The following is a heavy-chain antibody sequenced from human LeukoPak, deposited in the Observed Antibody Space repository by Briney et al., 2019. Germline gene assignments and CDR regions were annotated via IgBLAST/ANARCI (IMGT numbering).Heavy chain of an antibody. D-gene: IGHD3-22*01. CDR1: GFTFRSYW. J-gene: IGHJ3*02. Sequence: GGSLRLSCEASGFTFRSYWMHWVRQAPGKGLVWVSRINSDGSSTSYADSVKGRFTISRDNAKNTLYLQMNSLRAEDTAVYYCTSGADSSGYPDAFDIWGQGTMVTVSS. V-gene: IGHV3-74*01. CDR2: INSDGSST. CDR3: TSGADSSGYPDAFDI.